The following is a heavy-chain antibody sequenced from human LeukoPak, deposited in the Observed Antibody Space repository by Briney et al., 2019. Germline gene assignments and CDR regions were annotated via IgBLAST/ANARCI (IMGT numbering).Heavy chain of an antibody. D-gene: IGHD7-27*01. V-gene: IGHV4-59*02. CDR2: IHLSGNS. CDR1: GASVTVYY. CDR3: TRGHWGLQS. Sequence: PSETLSLTCTVSGASVTVYYWSWIRQSPGKGLEWISYIHLSGNSDYNPSLRSRVTTSLDTSKNQFSLNLISVTAADTAVYYCTRGHWGLQSWSQGTLVTVSS. J-gene: IGHJ5*02.